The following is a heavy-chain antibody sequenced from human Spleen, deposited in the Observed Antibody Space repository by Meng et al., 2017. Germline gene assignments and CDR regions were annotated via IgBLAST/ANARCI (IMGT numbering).Heavy chain of an antibody. CDR3: ARDVTYYYDSYWKWVDP. V-gene: IGHV3-9*01. J-gene: IGHJ5*02. CDR1: GFTFDESA. CDR2: ISWNSGNI. D-gene: IGHD3-22*01. Sequence: SLKISCAASGFTFDESAMQWVRQAPGKGLEWVSGISWNSGNIGYEDSVKGRFTISRDNAKNSLYLQMNSLRAEDTALYHCARDVTYYYDSYWKWVDPWGQGTLVTVSS.